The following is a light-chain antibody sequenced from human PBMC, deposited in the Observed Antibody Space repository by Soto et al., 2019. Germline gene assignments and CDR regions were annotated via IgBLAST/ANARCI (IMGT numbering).Light chain of an antibody. J-gene: IGKJ4*02. V-gene: IGKV3-15*01. CDR2: GAS. Sequence: EIVMTQSPATLSVSPGDRATLSCRASQSVSSKLAWYQQKPGQAPRLLIYGASTRVSGIPSRFSGSGSGTEFTLTISSLEPDDFAVYYCQQRSSWPLTFGGGTKVDIK. CDR1: QSVSSK. CDR3: QQRSSWPLT.